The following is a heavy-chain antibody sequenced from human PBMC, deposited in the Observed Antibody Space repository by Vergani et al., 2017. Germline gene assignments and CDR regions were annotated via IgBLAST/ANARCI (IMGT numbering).Heavy chain of an antibody. CDR2: ISSSSSYI. CDR3: ARRGTAVANYYYGMDV. D-gene: IGHD6-19*01. Sequence: EVQLLESGGGLVQPGGSLRLSCAASGFTFSSYAMSWVRQAPGKGLEWVSAISSSSSYIYYADSVKGRFTISRDNAKNSLYLQMNSLRAEDTAVYYCARRGTAVANYYYGMDVWGQGTTVTVSS. V-gene: IGHV3-21*01. CDR1: GFTFSSYA. J-gene: IGHJ6*02.